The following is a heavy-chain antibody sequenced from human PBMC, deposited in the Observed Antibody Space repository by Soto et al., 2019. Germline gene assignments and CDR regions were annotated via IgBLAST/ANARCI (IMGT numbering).Heavy chain of an antibody. V-gene: IGHV3-33*01. CDR1: GFTFSSYG. D-gene: IGHD3-9*01. CDR3: ARDRAPVYYDILTGYYTRYYGMDV. Sequence: GGSLRLSCAASGFTFSSYGMHWVRQAPGKGLEWVAVIWYDGSNKYYADSVKGRFTISRDNSKNTLYLQMNSLRAEDTAVYYCARDRAPVYYDILTGYYTRYYGMDVWGQGTTVTVSS. CDR2: IWYDGSNK. J-gene: IGHJ6*02.